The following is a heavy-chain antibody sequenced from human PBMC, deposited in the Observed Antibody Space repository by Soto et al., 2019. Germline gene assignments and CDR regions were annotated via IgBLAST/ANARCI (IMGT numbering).Heavy chain of an antibody. CDR3: AKVPRGAPRGERYYYYGMDV. Sequence: QVQLVESGGGVVQPGRSLRLSCAASGFTFSSYGMHWVRQAPGKGLEWVAVISYDGSNKYYADSVKGRFTISRDNSKNTLYLQMNSLRAEDTAVYYCAKVPRGAPRGERYYYYGMDVWGQGTTVTVSS. D-gene: IGHD3-16*01. V-gene: IGHV3-30*18. CDR1: GFTFSSYG. J-gene: IGHJ6*02. CDR2: ISYDGSNK.